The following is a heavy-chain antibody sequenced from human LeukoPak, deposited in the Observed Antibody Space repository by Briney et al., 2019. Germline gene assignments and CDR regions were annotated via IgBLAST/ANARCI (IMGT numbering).Heavy chain of an antibody. Sequence: PGGSLRLSCAASGFTFSSYAMNWVRQAPGKGLEWVAVIWYDGSNKYYADSVKGRFTISRDNSKNTLYLQMNSLRAEDTAVYYCARDFRLRFMDVWGQGTTVTVSS. CDR3: ARDFRLRFMDV. CDR1: GFTFSSYA. J-gene: IGHJ6*02. V-gene: IGHV3-33*08. D-gene: IGHD5-12*01. CDR2: IWYDGSNK.